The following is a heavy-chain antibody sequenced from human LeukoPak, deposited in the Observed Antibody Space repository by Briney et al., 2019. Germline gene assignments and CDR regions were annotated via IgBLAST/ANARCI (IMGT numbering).Heavy chain of an antibody. CDR2: INPSGGSI. Sequence: ASVKVSCKASGYIFTSYYMYWVRQAPGQGLEWMGIINPSGGSIRYAQKFQGRVTITADESTSTAYMELSSLRSEDTAVYYCARENVDYDSSGYSADYWGQGTLVTVSS. D-gene: IGHD3-22*01. V-gene: IGHV1-46*01. CDR1: GYIFTSYY. J-gene: IGHJ4*02. CDR3: ARENVDYDSSGYSADY.